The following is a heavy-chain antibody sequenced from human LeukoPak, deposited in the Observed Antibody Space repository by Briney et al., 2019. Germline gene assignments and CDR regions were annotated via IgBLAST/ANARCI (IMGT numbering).Heavy chain of an antibody. Sequence: ASVKVSCKASGGTFSSYAISWVRQAPGQGLEWMGRIIPILGIANYAQKFQGRVMITADKSTSTAYMELSSLRSEDTAVYYCARDRGYGSGHQDFQHWGQGTLVTVSS. CDR2: IIPILGIA. J-gene: IGHJ1*01. V-gene: IGHV1-69*04. CDR1: GGTFSSYA. D-gene: IGHD3-10*01. CDR3: ARDRGYGSGHQDFQH.